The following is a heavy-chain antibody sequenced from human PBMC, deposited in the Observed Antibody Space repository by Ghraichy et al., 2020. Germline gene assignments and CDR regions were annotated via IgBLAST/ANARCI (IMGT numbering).Heavy chain of an antibody. D-gene: IGHD3-22*01. V-gene: IGHV3-30*18. J-gene: IGHJ6*02. CDR1: GFTFRSYG. CDR2: TSYDGNNK. Sequence: GGSLRLSCAASGFTFRSYGIHWVRQAPGKGLEWVAVTSYDGNNKEYGDSVKGRFTISRDNSKNTMYLQMNSLRAEDTAVYYCAKERETSGYYSFRGDYYGMDVWGQGTTVTVSS. CDR3: AKERETSGYYSFRGDYYGMDV.